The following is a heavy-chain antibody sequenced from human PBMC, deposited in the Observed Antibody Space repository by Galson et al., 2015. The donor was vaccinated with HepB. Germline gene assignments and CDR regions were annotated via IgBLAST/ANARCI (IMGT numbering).Heavy chain of an antibody. CDR2: ISYDGSNK. CDR1: GFTFSSYA. D-gene: IGHD3-16*01. V-gene: IGHV3-30*04. J-gene: IGHJ4*02. Sequence: SLRLSCAASGFTFSSYAMHWVRQAPGKGLEWVAVISYDGSNKYFADSMKGRFTISRDNAKNSLYLQMNSLRAEDTAVYYCAREGDPSGQGTDYWGQGTLVTVSS. CDR3: AREGDPSGQGTDY.